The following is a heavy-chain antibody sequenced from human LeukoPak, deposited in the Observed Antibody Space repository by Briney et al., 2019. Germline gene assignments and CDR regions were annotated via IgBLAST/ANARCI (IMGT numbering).Heavy chain of an antibody. V-gene: IGHV3-21*06. CDR3: ARGRSITLLRGVALSDGFDV. Sequence: PGGSLILSCEASGFPFSNYGMNWVRQAPGKGLEWVSFTDTSGNYIYYGDSVKGRFTISRDNARNLLYLQMNGLRAEDTAVYYCARGRSITLLRGVALSDGFDVWGQGAMVAVSS. CDR1: GFPFSNYG. J-gene: IGHJ3*01. CDR2: TDTSGNYI. D-gene: IGHD3-10*01.